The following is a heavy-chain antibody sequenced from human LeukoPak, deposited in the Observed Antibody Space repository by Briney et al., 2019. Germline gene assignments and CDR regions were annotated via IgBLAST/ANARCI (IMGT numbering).Heavy chain of an antibody. CDR1: GYTFTAHY. CDR3: AGGTMFAFDY. Sequence: ASVRVSCKASGYTFTAHYIHWVRQTPGQGLELMGLINPNDGYTNYAQKFQGRVTMTRDTSISTAYMELNSLTSDDTALYYCAGGTMFAFDYWGQGTLVTVSS. V-gene: IGHV1-2*06. D-gene: IGHD1-14*01. J-gene: IGHJ4*02. CDR2: INPNDGYT.